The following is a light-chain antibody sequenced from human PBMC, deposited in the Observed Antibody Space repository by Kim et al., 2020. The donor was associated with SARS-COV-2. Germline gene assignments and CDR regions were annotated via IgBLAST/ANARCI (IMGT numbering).Light chain of an antibody. J-gene: IGKJ2*01. CDR2: WAS. CDR1: QSILYSSNNKNY. CDR3: QQYYTTPGYT. V-gene: IGKV4-1*01. Sequence: DIVLTQSPDSLAVSLGERATINCKSSQSILYSSNNKNYLAWYQQKPGQPPKLLIYWASIRQSGVPDRFSGSGSGTDFTLTISSLQAEDVAVYYCQQYYTTPGYTFGQGTKLGDQ.